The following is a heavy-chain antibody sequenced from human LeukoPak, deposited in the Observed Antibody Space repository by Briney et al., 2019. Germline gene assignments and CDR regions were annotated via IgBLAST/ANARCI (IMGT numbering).Heavy chain of an antibody. Sequence: SETLSLICTVSGGSISSYYWSWIRQPAGKGLEWIGRIYTSGSTNYNPSLKSRVTMSVDTSKNQFSLKLSSVTAADTAVYYCASEWIQLWQFDYWGQGTLVTVSS. CDR3: ASEWIQLWQFDY. CDR1: GGSISSYY. V-gene: IGHV4-4*07. J-gene: IGHJ4*02. D-gene: IGHD5-18*01. CDR2: IYTSGST.